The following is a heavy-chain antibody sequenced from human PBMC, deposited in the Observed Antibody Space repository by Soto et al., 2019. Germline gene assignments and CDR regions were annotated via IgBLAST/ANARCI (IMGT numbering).Heavy chain of an antibody. V-gene: IGHV1-18*01. J-gene: IGHJ4*02. D-gene: IGHD2-8*02. CDR2: VSPYNGNT. CDR3: ARDQAVRTASGAHYFDY. CDR1: GYSFTSFG. Sequence: QVQLVQSGTEVKKPGASVKVTCKPSGYSFTSFGISWMRQAPGQGLEWLGWVSPYNGNTYSAQSLQGRLTMSTDTARGTVYMELTGLTINDTAIYYCARDQAVRTASGAHYFDYWGLGTLVAVS.